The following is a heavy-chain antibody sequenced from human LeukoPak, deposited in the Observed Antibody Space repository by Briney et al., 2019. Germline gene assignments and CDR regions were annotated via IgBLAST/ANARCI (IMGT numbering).Heavy chain of an antibody. V-gene: IGHV1-2*06. D-gene: IGHD3-22*01. CDR3: ARDYYDSSGYYSFDY. Sequence: ASVKVSCKASGYTFTGYYMHWVRQAPGQGLEWMGRINPNSGGTNYAQKFQGRVTMTRDTSISTAYMELSRLRSDDTAVYYRARDYYDSSGYYSFDYWGQGTLVTVSS. CDR1: GYTFTGYY. J-gene: IGHJ4*02. CDR2: INPNSGGT.